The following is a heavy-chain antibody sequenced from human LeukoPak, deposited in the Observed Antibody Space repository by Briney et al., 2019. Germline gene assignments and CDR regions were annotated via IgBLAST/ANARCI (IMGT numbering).Heavy chain of an antibody. CDR1: GGSISSYY. V-gene: IGHV4-59*01. CDR3: ARGRVGGYCSSTSCRSAPFDP. CDR2: IYYSGST. Sequence: PSETLSLTCTVSGGSISSYYWTWIRQPPGKGLEWIGYIYYSGSTNYNPSLKSRVTISLDASKNHFSLKLSSVTAADTAVYYCARGRVGGYCSSTSCRSAPFDPWGQGTLVTVSS. D-gene: IGHD2-2*01. J-gene: IGHJ5*02.